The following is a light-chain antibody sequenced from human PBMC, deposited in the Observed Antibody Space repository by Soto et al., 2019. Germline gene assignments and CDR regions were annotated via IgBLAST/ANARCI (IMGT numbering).Light chain of an antibody. CDR3: SSYAGSNNYVV. CDR2: EVS. V-gene: IGLV2-8*01. Sequence: QSALTQPPSASGSPGQSVTISCTGTSSYVGLYNYVSWYQQHPGKAPKLMIYEVSKRPSGVPDRFSGSKSGNTASLTVSGLQAEDEADYYCSSYAGSNNYVVFGGGTKVTVL. J-gene: IGLJ2*01. CDR1: SSYVGLYNY.